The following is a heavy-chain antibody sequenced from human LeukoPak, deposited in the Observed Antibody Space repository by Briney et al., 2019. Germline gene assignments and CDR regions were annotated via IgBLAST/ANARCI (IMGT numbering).Heavy chain of an antibody. V-gene: IGHV1-8*03. D-gene: IGHD3-3*01. CDR1: GYTFTSYD. J-gene: IGHJ4*02. Sequence: ASVKVSCKASGYTFTSYDINWVRQATGQGLEWMGWMNPNSGNTGYAQKFQGRVTITRNTSISTAYMELSSLRSKDTAVYYCARAPPYYDFWSGYYRGYYFDYWSQVSLLTVSS. CDR2: MNPNSGNT. CDR3: ARAPPYYDFWSGYYRGYYFDY.